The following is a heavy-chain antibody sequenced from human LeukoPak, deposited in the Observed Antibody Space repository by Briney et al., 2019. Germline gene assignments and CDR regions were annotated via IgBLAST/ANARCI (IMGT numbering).Heavy chain of an antibody. CDR1: GFKFDDYG. J-gene: IGHJ5*02. CDR3: AGYYYDSSRGFDL. D-gene: IGHD3-22*01. Sequence: GGSLRLSCAASGFKFDDYGMSWVRQAPGKGLEWVCDINWNGAWTGYADSVKGRLTISRDNSKNSLYLQMNSLRAEDTALYYCAGYYYDSSRGFDLWGQGTLVTVSA. V-gene: IGHV3-20*04. CDR2: INWNGAWT.